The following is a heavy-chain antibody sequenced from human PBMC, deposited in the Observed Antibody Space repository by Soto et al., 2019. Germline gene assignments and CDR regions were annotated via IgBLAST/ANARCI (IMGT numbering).Heavy chain of an antibody. CDR2: IIPIFGIK. CDR3: AKEAGDH. D-gene: IGHD3-10*01. J-gene: IGHJ4*02. CDR1: GGTFNTYA. V-gene: IGHV1-69*01. Sequence: QMQLVQSGAEVKERGSSVKISCKTSGGTFNTYALTWVRQAPGPGLEWIGGIIPIFGIKNVAQRFQGRVTINADESLTTAYMGMTSLRSDGAAVYYCAKEAGDHWGQGTLVTVSS.